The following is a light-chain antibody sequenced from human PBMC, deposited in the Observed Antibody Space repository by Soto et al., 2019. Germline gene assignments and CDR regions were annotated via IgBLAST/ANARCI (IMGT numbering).Light chain of an antibody. CDR1: QSISSY. Sequence: DIQMTQSPSSLSASVGDRVTITCRASQSISSYLNWYQQKPGKALKLLIYVASSLQSWVPSRFSGSGSGTDFDLAISSLQPEDFATYYCQQSYSTAGTFGQGTEVEIK. CDR2: VAS. CDR3: QQSYSTAGT. V-gene: IGKV1-39*01. J-gene: IGKJ1*01.